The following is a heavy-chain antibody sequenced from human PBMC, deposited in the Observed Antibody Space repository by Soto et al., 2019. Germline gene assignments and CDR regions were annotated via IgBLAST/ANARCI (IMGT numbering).Heavy chain of an antibody. CDR2: INPKSGGT. J-gene: IGHJ4*02. V-gene: IGHV1-2*07. D-gene: IGHD2-15*01. CDR1: GDTFTANY. CDR3: ARDLANGGGSAGFNY. Sequence: ASVKVSFKASGDTFTANYIHWVRQAPGQGFELMGWINPKSGGTKYPHQFQGRVTMTRDTSLSTVYMTLTRLTSDDTAVYYFARDLANGGGSAGFNYWSQGTLDTVSS.